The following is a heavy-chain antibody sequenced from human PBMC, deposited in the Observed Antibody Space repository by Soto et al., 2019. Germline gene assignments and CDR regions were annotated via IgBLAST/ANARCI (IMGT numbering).Heavy chain of an antibody. CDR2: VGTATDPT. CDR1: GYTFTAYG. V-gene: IGHV1-18*01. J-gene: IGHJ4*02. Sequence: QVQMVQSGPEVKMPGASVKVSCKTSGYTFTAYGLAWLRQAPGQRPEWMGWVGTATDPTNYAENFQGRVTMRTDTSKATTNMVLRSLSSDDTAVYYSARELNTVRRAYYSFAYGGQGTRVTVSS. CDR3: ARELNTVRRAYYSFAY. D-gene: IGHD3-16*01.